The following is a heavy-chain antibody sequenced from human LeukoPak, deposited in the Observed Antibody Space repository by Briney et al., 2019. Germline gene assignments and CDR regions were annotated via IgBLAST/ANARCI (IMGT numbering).Heavy chain of an antibody. J-gene: IGHJ6*02. CDR1: GYTFTGYY. CDR2: INPNSGGT. V-gene: IGHV1-2*02. Sequence: GASVKVSCKASGYTFTGYYMHWVRQAPGQGLEWMGWINPNSGGTNYAQKFQGRGTMTRDTSISTAYMELSRLRSDDTAVYYCAREEDGDYYYYGMDVWGQGTTVTVSS. D-gene: IGHD4-17*01. CDR3: AREEDGDYYYYGMDV.